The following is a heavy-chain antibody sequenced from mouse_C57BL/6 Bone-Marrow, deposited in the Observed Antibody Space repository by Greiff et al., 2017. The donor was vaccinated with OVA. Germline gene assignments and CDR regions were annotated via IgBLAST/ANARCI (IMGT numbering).Heavy chain of an antibody. CDR1: GFTFTCYW. J-gene: IGHJ4*01. CDR2: IYTSSGYT. CDR3: ARRYPRAMDY. Sequence: LVESGAELAKPGASVKLFRKASGFTFTCYWMHWVKQRPGQGPEWIGYIYTSSGYTKYNQKFKDKATLTADKSSSTAYMQLSSLTYEDSAVYYCARRYPRAMDYWGQGTSVTVSS. V-gene: IGHV1-7*01.